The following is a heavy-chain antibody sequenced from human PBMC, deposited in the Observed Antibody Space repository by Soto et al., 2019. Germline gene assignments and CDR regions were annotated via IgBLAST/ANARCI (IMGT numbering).Heavy chain of an antibody. J-gene: IGHJ4*02. CDR3: ARDMTRTVVTYFDF. CDR2: IIPISGAA. CDR1: GGTFSNYV. Sequence: QVQLVQSGSEVKKPGSSVKVSCKASGGTFSNYVVNWVRQAPGQGLEWLGRIIPISGAANYAQKFQGRVTITKDKSTSTSYMELSSLRSEDPAVYYCARDMTRTVVTYFDFWGQGTLVTVSA. V-gene: IGHV1-69*06. D-gene: IGHD1-7*01.